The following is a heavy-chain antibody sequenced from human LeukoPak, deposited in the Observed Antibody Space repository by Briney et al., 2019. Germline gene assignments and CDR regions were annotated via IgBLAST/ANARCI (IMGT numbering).Heavy chain of an antibody. V-gene: IGHV1-2*02. CDR2: INPLSGGG. CDR1: GYTFTGYY. J-gene: IGHJ3*02. CDR3: ARGSVTTDAFDI. Sequence: ASVKVSCKASGYTFTGYYMHWVRQAPGQGLEWMGWINPLSGGGTYTERFQGRVTLTWDTSISTAYMELSRLKYDDMALYYCARGSVTTDAFDIWGQGTMVIVSS. D-gene: IGHD4-17*01.